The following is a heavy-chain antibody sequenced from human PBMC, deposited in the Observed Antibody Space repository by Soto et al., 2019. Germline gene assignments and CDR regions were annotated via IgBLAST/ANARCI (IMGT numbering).Heavy chain of an antibody. D-gene: IGHD5-12*01. Sequence: QVQLQESGPGLVKPSQTLSLTCTVSGGSISSGGYYWRWIRQHPGKVLEWIGYIYSSGSTYYNPSLQSRVTISVDTSKNPFSLKRSSVTAADTAVYYWARGPRADGYNLLADYWGQGTLVTVSA. CDR1: GGSISSGGYY. CDR3: ARGPRADGYNLLADY. J-gene: IGHJ4*02. V-gene: IGHV4-31*03. CDR2: IYSSGST.